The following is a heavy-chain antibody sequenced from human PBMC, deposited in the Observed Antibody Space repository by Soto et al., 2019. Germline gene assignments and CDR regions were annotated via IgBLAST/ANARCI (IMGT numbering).Heavy chain of an antibody. CDR3: AGVAPSFYYMDV. V-gene: IGHV1-69*08. D-gene: IGHD3-16*02. Sequence: HVHLVQSGGEVRKPGSSVKVSCKASGGTFGNHTVGWVRQAPVQRLQWMGRIIPTLGRTFYAQKFRGRVTITADTSTGTVYMEMSSLQSDDTAVYYCAGVAPSFYYMDVWGMGTPVNISS. J-gene: IGHJ6*03. CDR1: GGTFGNHT. CDR2: IIPTLGRT.